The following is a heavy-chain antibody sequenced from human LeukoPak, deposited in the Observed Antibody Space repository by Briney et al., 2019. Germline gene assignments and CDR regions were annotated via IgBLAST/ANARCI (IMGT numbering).Heavy chain of an antibody. V-gene: IGHV1-46*01. CDR1: GYSFTSHY. Sequence: GASVKVSCKASGYSFTSHYMHWVRQAPGQGLEWMGLINPRGTSTIYAEKFQGRIIMTRDMSTTTDYMELSSLKPDDTAVYYCARDNSMHERGWRFDPWGQGTLVTVSS. J-gene: IGHJ5*02. CDR2: INPRGTST. CDR3: ARDNSMHERGWRFDP. D-gene: IGHD4-23*01.